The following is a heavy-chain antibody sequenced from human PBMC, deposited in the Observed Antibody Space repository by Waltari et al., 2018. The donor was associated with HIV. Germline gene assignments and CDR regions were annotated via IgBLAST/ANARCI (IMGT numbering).Heavy chain of an antibody. V-gene: IGHV1-2*02. D-gene: IGHD3-22*01. CDR2: VNPKRGGT. Sequence: QVQLVQSGAEVKKPGASVKVSCKASGYTFTGYYIHWVRQAPGQGLEWIGWVNPKRGGTNYAKSCQGMVTMTRDTSISTAYMELSRLRSDDTAVYYCATPSYDSSGYYSAGSEFDYWGQGTLVTVSS. CDR3: ATPSYDSSGYYSAGSEFDY. J-gene: IGHJ4*02. CDR1: GYTFTGYY.